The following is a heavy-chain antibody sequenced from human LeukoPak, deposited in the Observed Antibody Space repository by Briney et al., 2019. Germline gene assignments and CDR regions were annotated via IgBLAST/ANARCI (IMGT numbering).Heavy chain of an antibody. Sequence: SETLSLTCTVSGGSISSYYWSWIRRPAGKGLEWIGRIYTSGSTNYNPSLKSRVTMSVDTSKNQFSLKLSSVTAADTAVYYCARDFYYGSGSYFDYWGQGTLVTVSS. J-gene: IGHJ4*02. CDR2: IYTSGST. V-gene: IGHV4-4*07. D-gene: IGHD3-10*01. CDR1: GGSISSYY. CDR3: ARDFYYGSGSYFDY.